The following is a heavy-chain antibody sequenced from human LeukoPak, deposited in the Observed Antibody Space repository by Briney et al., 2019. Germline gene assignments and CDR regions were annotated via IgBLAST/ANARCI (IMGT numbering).Heavy chain of an antibody. Sequence: GGSLRLSCAASGFTFSDYNLSWIRQAPGKGLEGVSYIRSGGTDIFYADSVKGRFTISRDNAKNSLYLQMNSLGAEDTAVYYCARRIAEAGSHAFDIWGQGTMVTVSS. CDR1: GFTFSDYN. CDR2: IRSGGTDI. CDR3: ARRIAEAGSHAFDI. V-gene: IGHV3-11*01. J-gene: IGHJ3*02. D-gene: IGHD6-13*01.